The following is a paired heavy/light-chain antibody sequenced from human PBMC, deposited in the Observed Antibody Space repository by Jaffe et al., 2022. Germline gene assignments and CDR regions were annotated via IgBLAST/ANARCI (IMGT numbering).Light chain of an antibody. V-gene: IGLV2-14*03. CDR3: TSYTISSTPVV. J-gene: IGLJ2*01. CDR1: SSDVGGYNY. CDR2: DVS. Sequence: QSALTQPASVSGSPGQSITISCTGTSSDVGGYNYVSWYQQHPGKAPKLLICDVSNRPSGVSNRFSGSKSGNTASLTISGLQAEDEADYYCTSYTISSTPVVFGGGTKLTVL.
Heavy chain of an antibody. V-gene: IGHV3-23*01. Sequence: EVQLLESGGGLVQPGGSLRLSCAASGFIFSSYAMTWVRQAPGKGLEWVSGISGSGTSTHYAGSVKGRFTISRDNSKNTLYLEMNTLRAEDTAVYYCAKVMTTVTTLRTGFDYWGQGTLVTVSS. CDR2: ISGSGTST. D-gene: IGHD4-4*01. J-gene: IGHJ4*02. CDR3: AKVMTTVTTLRTGFDY. CDR1: GFIFSSYA.